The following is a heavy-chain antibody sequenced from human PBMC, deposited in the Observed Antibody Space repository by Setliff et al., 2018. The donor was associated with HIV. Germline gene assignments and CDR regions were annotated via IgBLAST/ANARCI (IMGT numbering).Heavy chain of an antibody. D-gene: IGHD6-13*01. CDR2: ISYDGSSK. CDR1: GFTFSNNG. V-gene: IGHV3-30*18. Sequence: PGGSLRLSCAASGFTFSNNGMHWVRQAPGKGLEWVAVISYDGSSKYYTDSVKGRFTISRDNSKNTLSLQMNSLRVEDTAVYYCAKDVRQEAAAFEYWGQGIPVTVSS. J-gene: IGHJ4*02. CDR3: AKDVRQEAAAFEY.